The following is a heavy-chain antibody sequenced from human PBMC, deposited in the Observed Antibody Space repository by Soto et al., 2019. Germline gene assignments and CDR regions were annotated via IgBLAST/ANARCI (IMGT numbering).Heavy chain of an antibody. Sequence: ASVKVSCKASGYTFTSYAMHWVRQAPGQRLEWMGWINAGKGNTKYSQKFQGRVTITRDTSASTAYMELSSLRSEDTAVYYYARELTIQYYDYVWGSCRYTGYYYYGMDVWGQGTTVTVSS. CDR3: ARELTIQYYDYVWGSCRYTGYYYYGMDV. D-gene: IGHD3-16*02. J-gene: IGHJ6*02. V-gene: IGHV1-3*01. CDR2: INAGKGNT. CDR1: GYTFTSYA.